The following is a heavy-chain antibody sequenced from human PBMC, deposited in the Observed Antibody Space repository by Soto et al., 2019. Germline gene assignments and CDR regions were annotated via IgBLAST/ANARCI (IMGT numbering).Heavy chain of an antibody. CDR2: IWYDGSNK. V-gene: IGHV3-33*01. CDR1: GFTFSSYG. D-gene: IGHD3-10*01. J-gene: IGHJ5*02. CDR3: ARDPITMVRGVNTGQVGWFDP. Sequence: GGSLRLSCAASGFTFSSYGMHWVRQAPGKGLEWVAVIWYDGSNKYYADSVKGRFTISRDNSKNTLYLQMNSLRAEDTAVYYCARDPITMVRGVNTGQVGWFDPWGQGTLVTVSS.